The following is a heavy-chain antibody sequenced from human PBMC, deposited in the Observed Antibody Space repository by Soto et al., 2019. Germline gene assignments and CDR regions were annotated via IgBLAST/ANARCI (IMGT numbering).Heavy chain of an antibody. CDR1: VGTFNSYA. J-gene: IGHJ4*02. V-gene: IGHV1-69*12. D-gene: IGHD2-21*01. CDR2: IIPIFDTT. Sequence: QVQLVQSGAEVKKPGSSVKVSCKASVGTFNSYAISWVRQAPGQGLEWMGGIIPIFDTTNYAQKFRGRVTIIADESTNTAFMELTSLRSGDTAVSYGARGHCGGDCFDYWGQGTLVTVSS. CDR3: ARGHCGGDCFDY.